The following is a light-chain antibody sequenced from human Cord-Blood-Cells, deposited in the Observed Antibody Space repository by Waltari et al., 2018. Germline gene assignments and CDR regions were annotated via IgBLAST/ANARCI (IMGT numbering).Light chain of an antibody. J-gene: IGLJ1*01. CDR2: DGS. Sequence: QSALTQPASVSGSPGQSITISCTGTSSDVGGSNYVSWYPQHPGKAPKLIIYDGSNRPSGVSNRFSGSKSGNTASLTISGLQAEDEADYYCSSYTSSSTLYVFGTGTKVTVL. CDR1: SSDVGGSNY. CDR3: SSYTSSSTLYV. V-gene: IGLV2-14*01.